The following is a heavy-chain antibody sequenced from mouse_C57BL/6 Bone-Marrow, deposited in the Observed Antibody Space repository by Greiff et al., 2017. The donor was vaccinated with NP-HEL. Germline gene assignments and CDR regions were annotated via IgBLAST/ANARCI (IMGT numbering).Heavy chain of an antibody. D-gene: IGHD1-1*01. V-gene: IGHV1-62-2*01. Sequence: QFQLQQSGAELVKPGASVKLSCKASGYTFTEYTIHWVKQRSGQGLEWIGWFYPGSGSIKYNEKFKDKATLTADKSSSTVYMELSRLTSEDSAVYFCARHERGIYYYGSSSHFDYWGQGTTLTVSS. CDR3: ARHERGIYYYGSSSHFDY. J-gene: IGHJ2*01. CDR1: GYTFTEYT. CDR2: FYPGSGSI.